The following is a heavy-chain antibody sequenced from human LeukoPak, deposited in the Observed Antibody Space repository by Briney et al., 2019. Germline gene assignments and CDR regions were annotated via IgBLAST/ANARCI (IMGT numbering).Heavy chain of an antibody. V-gene: IGHV3-7*05. CDR3: VRGTYGSDM. J-gene: IGHJ4*02. Sequence: PGGSLRLSCAASGFTFTSYWMTWVRQAPGKGLDWVATIKYDGSEKYYADSVKGRFIVSSDNAKTSLYLQMNSLRAEDTAVYYCVRGTYGSDMWGQGTLVTVSS. CDR1: GFTFTSYW. CDR2: IKYDGSEK. D-gene: IGHD3-10*01.